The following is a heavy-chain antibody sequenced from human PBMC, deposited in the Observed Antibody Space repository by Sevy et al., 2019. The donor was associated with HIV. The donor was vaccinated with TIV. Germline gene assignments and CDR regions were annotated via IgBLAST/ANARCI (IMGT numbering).Heavy chain of an antibody. CDR3: TSVRYNYGSYYFDF. V-gene: IGHV3-11*01. CDR2: ISSGGSII. CDR1: EISFSDYY. J-gene: IGHJ4*02. D-gene: IGHD1-1*01. Sequence: GGSLRLSCAASEISFSDYYMSWIRQTPGKGLEWISYISSGGSIIYYADSVKGRFTISRDKAKNSLYLQMNSLRAEDTAVYYCTSVRYNYGSYYFDFWGQGTLVTVSS.